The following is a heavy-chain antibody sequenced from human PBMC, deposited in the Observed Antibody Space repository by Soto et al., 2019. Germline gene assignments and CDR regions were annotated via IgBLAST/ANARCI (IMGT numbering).Heavy chain of an antibody. J-gene: IGHJ4*02. Sequence: PGGSLRLSCAASGFTVSSNYMSWVRQAPGKGLEWISVIYSDGSTYYADSVKGRFTISRDNSKNTLYLQMNSLRAEDTAVYYCAKPGDGRFLEWLFDYWGQGTLVTVSS. CDR3: AKPGDGRFLEWLFDY. D-gene: IGHD3-3*01. CDR1: GFTVSSNY. V-gene: IGHV3-53*01. CDR2: IYSDGST.